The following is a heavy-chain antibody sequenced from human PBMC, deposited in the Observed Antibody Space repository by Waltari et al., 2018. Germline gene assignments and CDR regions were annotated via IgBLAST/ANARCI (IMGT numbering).Heavy chain of an antibody. CDR2: SYQSGST. Sequence: QVQLPDSGPGLVKPSETLSLPCAVSAYSNSSASYGGWTRQPPGKGLEGIGSSYQSGSTYYNPSIKSRVTISVDTSKNQFTLKLSSVTAADTAVYYCARVGRDGYNYDYWGQGTLVTVSS. CDR3: ARVGRDGYNYDY. J-gene: IGHJ4*02. D-gene: IGHD5-12*01. V-gene: IGHV4-38-2*01. CDR1: AYSNSSASY.